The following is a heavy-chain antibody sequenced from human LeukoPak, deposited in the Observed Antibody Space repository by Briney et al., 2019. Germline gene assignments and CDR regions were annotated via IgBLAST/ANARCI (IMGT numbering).Heavy chain of an antibody. Sequence: AGGSLRLSCAASGFTFSDYYMSWIRQAPGKGLEWVSYISSSGSTIYYADSVKGRFTISRDNAKNSLYLQMNSLRAEDTAVYYCARDRPVTYRWSPDDAFDIWGQGTMATVSS. CDR1: GFTFSDYY. V-gene: IGHV3-11*01. CDR3: ARDRPVTYRWSPDDAFDI. J-gene: IGHJ3*02. D-gene: IGHD2-2*01. CDR2: ISSSGSTI.